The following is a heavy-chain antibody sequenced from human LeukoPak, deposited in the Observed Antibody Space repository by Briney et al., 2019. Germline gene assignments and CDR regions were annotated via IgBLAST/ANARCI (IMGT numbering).Heavy chain of an antibody. V-gene: IGHV3-15*01. J-gene: IGHJ4*02. Sequence: PGGSLRLSCAASGFTFSNAWMSWVRQAPGKGLEWVGRIKSKTDGGTTDYAAHVKGRFTISRDDPKNTLYLQMNSLKTEDTAVYYCTTDLYPSCGDYSLWDYWGQGTLVTVCS. CDR3: TTDLYPSCGDYSLWDY. CDR1: GFTFSNAW. D-gene: IGHD4-11*01. CDR2: IKSKTDGGTT.